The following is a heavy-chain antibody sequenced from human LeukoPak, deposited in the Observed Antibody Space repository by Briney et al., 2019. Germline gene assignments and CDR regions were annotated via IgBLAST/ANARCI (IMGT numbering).Heavy chain of an antibody. J-gene: IGHJ1*01. CDR2: LYYTGRT. V-gene: IGHV4-39*01. CDR1: GDSISRSDSY. Sequence: SETLSLTCSVSGDSISRSDSYWDWIRQPPGKGLEKIGTLYYTGRTYYSPSLKSRVTMSVDTSNNQFSLNLRSVTAADTAVYYCARRRYYDGSGYLEWGQGTLLSVSS. CDR3: ARRRYYDGSGYLE. D-gene: IGHD3-22*01.